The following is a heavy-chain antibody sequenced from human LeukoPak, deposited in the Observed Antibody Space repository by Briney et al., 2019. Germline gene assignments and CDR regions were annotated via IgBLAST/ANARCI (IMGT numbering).Heavy chain of an antibody. Sequence: ASVKVSCKASGYTFTGYYMHWVRQASGQGLEWMGTIYASGGSTKYAQKFQGRVTMTRDTSTSTVYMELSSLRSEDTAVYYCAREGPGKIHFDYWGQGTLVTVSS. J-gene: IGHJ4*02. CDR3: AREGPGKIHFDY. CDR1: GYTFTGYY. V-gene: IGHV1-46*01. CDR2: IYASGGST.